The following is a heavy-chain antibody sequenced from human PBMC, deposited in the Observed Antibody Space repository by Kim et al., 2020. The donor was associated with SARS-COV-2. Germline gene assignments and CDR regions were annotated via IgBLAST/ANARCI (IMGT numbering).Heavy chain of an antibody. J-gene: IGHJ3*02. Sequence: GESLKISCKGSGYSFTSYWISWVRQMPGKGLEWMGRIDPSDSYTNYSPSFQGHVTISADKSISTAYLQWSSLKASDTAMYYCAGGPLYPRPGNCGGDCLIFFLDAFVIWGPGALVTVSS. CDR3: AGGPLYPRPGNCGGDCLIFFLDAFVI. CDR1: GYSFTSYW. CDR2: IDPSDSYT. V-gene: IGHV5-10-1*01. D-gene: IGHD2-21*02.